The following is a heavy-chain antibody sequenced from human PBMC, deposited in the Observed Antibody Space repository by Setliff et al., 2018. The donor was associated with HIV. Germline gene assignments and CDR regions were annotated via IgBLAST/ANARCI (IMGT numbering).Heavy chain of an antibody. D-gene: IGHD3-9*01. Sequence: VKVSCKTSGHTFTGYYMHWVRQAPGEGLEWMGQINPNSGGTEYAPKFQGRVTLTRDTSIGTAYMELTSLRSDDTAVYYCARGGVILTGYSHFDYWGQGTLVTVSS. CDR3: ARGGVILTGYSHFDY. V-gene: IGHV1-2*06. CDR1: GHTFTGYY. J-gene: IGHJ4*02. CDR2: INPNSGGT.